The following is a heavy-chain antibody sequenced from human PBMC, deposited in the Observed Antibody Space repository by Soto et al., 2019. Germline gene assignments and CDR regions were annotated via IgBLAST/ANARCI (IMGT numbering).Heavy chain of an antibody. V-gene: IGHV4-39*01. CDR3: ARQGYDFWSGYYYVVDYYYYMDV. CDR1: GGSISSSSYY. J-gene: IGHJ6*03. CDR2: IYYSGST. D-gene: IGHD3-3*01. Sequence: SETLSLTCTVSGGSISSSSYYWGWIRQPPGKGLEWIGSIYYSGSTYYNPSLKSRVTISVDTSKNQFSLKLSSVTAADTAVYYCARQGYDFWSGYYYVVDYYYYMDVWGQGTTVTVSS.